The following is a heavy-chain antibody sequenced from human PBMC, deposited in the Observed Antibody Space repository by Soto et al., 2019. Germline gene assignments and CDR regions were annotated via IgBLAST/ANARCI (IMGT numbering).Heavy chain of an antibody. CDR2: INHSGST. J-gene: IGHJ6*02. CDR3: ARGPYYYDSSGYDRAVRQSDYGMDV. CDR1: GGSFSGYY. D-gene: IGHD3-22*01. V-gene: IGHV4-34*01. Sequence: SETLSLTCAVYGGSFSGYYWSWIRQPPGKGLEWIGEINHSGSTNYNPSLKSRVTISVDTSKNQFSLKLGSVTAADTAVYYCARGPYYYDSSGYDRAVRQSDYGMDVWGQGTTVTVSS.